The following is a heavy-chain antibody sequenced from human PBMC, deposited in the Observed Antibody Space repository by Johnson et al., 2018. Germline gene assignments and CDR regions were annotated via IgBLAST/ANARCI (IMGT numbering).Heavy chain of an antibody. D-gene: IGHD6-13*01. CDR3: AKTGAAALRSYYDHEDV. CDR2: ISWNSGTI. Sequence: VQLVQSGGGLVQPGRSLRLSCAASGFRFDDYAMHWVRQVPGRGLEWVSGISWNSGTIDYADSVKGRFTISRDNAKNSLYLQMNRLRAGDTSLYYCAKTGAAALRSYYDHEDVGGKGTTVTVSS. J-gene: IGHJ6*03. CDR1: GFRFDDYA. V-gene: IGHV3-9*01.